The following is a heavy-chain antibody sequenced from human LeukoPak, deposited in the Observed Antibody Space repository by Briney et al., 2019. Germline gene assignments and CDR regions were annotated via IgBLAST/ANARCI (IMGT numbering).Heavy chain of an antibody. CDR2: INPNSGGT. CDR3: ARGGGYCSSTSCYSHYYYYYGMDV. CDR1: GYTFTGYY. Sequence: ASVKVSCKASGYTFTGYYMHWVRQAPGQGLEWMGWINPNSGGTNYAQKFQGWVTMTRDTSISTAYMELSRLGSDDTAVYYCARGGGYCSSTSCYSHYYYYYGMDVWGKGTTVTVSS. J-gene: IGHJ6*04. V-gene: IGHV1-2*04. D-gene: IGHD2-2*01.